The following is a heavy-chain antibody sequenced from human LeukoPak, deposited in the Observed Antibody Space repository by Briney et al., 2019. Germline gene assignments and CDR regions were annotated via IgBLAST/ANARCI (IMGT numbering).Heavy chain of an antibody. V-gene: IGHV3-33*08. Sequence: GGSLRLSCAASGFTFSNYAINWVRQAPGQGLEWVAVIWNDGSNKYYVDSVKGRFTISRDNSKNTLYLQMNSLRTEDTAVYYCARDYCSSTSCLFDYWGQGTLVTVSS. J-gene: IGHJ4*02. D-gene: IGHD2-2*01. CDR3: ARDYCSSTSCLFDY. CDR2: IWNDGSNK. CDR1: GFTFSNYA.